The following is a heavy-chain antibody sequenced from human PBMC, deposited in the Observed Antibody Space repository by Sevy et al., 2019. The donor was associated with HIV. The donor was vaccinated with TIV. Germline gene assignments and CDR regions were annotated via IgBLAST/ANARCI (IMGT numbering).Heavy chain of an antibody. CDR3: ARGLFGTSSY. V-gene: IGHV3-53*01. CDR1: GFTVSSYY. CDR2: IYSGGNT. D-gene: IGHD6-13*01. Sequence: GGSLRLSCATSGFTVSSYYMSWVRQAPGKGLEWVSLIYSGGNTYYADSVKGRFTISRDNSKNTLYLQMNSLRAEDTAVYHCARGLFGTSSYWGQGTLVTVSS. J-gene: IGHJ4*02.